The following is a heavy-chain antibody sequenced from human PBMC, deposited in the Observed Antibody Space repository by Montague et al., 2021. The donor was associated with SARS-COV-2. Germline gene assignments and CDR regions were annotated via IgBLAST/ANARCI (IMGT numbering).Heavy chain of an antibody. D-gene: IGHD3-16*01. V-gene: IGHV3-21*01. CDR1: GFTFSSYS. Sequence: SLRLSCAASGFTFSSYSMNWVRQVPGKGLEWVSSISSSSSYIYYADSVKGRFTISRDNAKNSLYLQMNSLRAEDTAVYYCARDSPDYVWGSYGMDVWGQGTTVTVSS. J-gene: IGHJ6*02. CDR2: ISSSSSYI. CDR3: ARDSPDYVWGSYGMDV.